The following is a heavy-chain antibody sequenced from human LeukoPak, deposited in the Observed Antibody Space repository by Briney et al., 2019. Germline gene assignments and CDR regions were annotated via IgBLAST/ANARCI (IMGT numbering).Heavy chain of an antibody. CDR1: GGSISSSSYC. J-gene: IGHJ4*02. V-gene: IGHV4-39*01. CDR2: IYYSGST. D-gene: IGHD6-19*01. Sequence: SETLSLTCTVSGGSISSSSYCWGWIRQPPGKGLEWIGSIYYSGSTYYNPSLKSRVTVSVDTSKNQFSLKLSSVTAADTAVYYCARQGSGWYVAGKFDSWGQGTLVTVSS. CDR3: ARQGSGWYVAGKFDS.